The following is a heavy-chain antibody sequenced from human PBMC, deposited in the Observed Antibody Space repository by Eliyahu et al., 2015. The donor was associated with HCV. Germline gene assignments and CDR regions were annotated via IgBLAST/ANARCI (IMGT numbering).Heavy chain of an antibody. V-gene: IGHV3-15*01. CDR2: IKSKTDGGTT. D-gene: IGHD4-17*01. CDR1: GFTFSNAW. CDR3: TTPPYYGDYGSIDY. Sequence: EVQLVESGGGLVKPGGSLRLSCAASGFTFSNAWMSWVRQAPGKGLGWVGRIKSKTDGGTTDYAAPVKGRFTISRDDSKNTLYLQMNSLKTEDTAVYYCTTPPYYGDYGSIDYWGQGTLVTVSS. J-gene: IGHJ4*02.